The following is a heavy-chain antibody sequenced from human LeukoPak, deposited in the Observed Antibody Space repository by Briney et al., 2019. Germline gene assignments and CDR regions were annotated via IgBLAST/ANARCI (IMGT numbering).Heavy chain of an antibody. CDR1: GFTFSSYW. Sequence: GGSLRLSCAASGFTFSSYWMSWVRQAPGKGLEWVANIKQDGSEKYYVDSVKGRFTISRGNAKNSLYLQMNSLRAEDTAVYYCARGAHCSSTSCLLYSWFGPWGQGTLVTVSS. CDR3: ARGAHCSSTSCLLYSWFGP. D-gene: IGHD2-2*01. J-gene: IGHJ5*02. CDR2: IKQDGSEK. V-gene: IGHV3-7*03.